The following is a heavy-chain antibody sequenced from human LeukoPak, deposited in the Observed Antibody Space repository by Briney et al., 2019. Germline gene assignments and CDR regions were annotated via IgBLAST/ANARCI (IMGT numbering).Heavy chain of an antibody. CDR2: IYYSGST. CDR3: ARSLPADYDFWSGPRVYFDY. Sequence: SETLSLTCTVSGGSISSHYWSWIRQPPGKGLEWIGYIYYSGSTNYNPSLKSRVTISVDTSKNQFSLKLSSVTAADTAVYYCARSLPADYDFWSGPRVYFDYWGQGTLVTVSS. CDR1: GGSISSHY. J-gene: IGHJ4*02. V-gene: IGHV4-59*11. D-gene: IGHD3-3*01.